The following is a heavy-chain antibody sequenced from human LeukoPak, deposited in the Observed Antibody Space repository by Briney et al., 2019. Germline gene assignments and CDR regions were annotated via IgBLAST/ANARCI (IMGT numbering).Heavy chain of an antibody. V-gene: IGHV3-30*03. CDR1: GITFRSYG. Sequence: GRSLRLSCAASGITFRSYGMHWVRQAPGKGLEWVAVISYDGSHKYYADSVRGRFSISRDNSKNTLYLQMNSLRAEDTAVYYCARVWQPWGRAFDIWGQGTMVTVSS. D-gene: IGHD7-27*01. J-gene: IGHJ3*02. CDR3: ARVWQPWGRAFDI. CDR2: ISYDGSHK.